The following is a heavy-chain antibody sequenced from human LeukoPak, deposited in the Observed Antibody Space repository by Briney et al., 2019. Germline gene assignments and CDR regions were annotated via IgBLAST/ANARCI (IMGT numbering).Heavy chain of an antibody. J-gene: IGHJ4*02. CDR3: ARGSAGGELLL. CDR1: GGSISSYY. D-gene: IGHD1-26*01. V-gene: IGHV4-4*07. Sequence: SETLSLTCTVSGGSISSYYLSWIRQPAGKGLEWTGRIYTSGSTNYNPSLKSRVTMSIDTSKNQFSLKLSSVTAADTAVYYCARGSAGGELLLWGQGTLVTVSS. CDR2: IYTSGST.